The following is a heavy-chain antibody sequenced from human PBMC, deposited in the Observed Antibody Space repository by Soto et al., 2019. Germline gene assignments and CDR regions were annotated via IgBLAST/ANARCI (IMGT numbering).Heavy chain of an antibody. CDR1: GGSISNENYY. CDR3: ARGEMATIFY. D-gene: IGHD5-12*01. J-gene: IGHJ4*02. CDR2: IYYSGNT. Sequence: SETLSLTCTVSGGSISNENYYWNWIRQPPGKGLEWIGYIYYSGNTYYNPSLQSRLTISVDTSKNQFSLKLSSVTAADTAVYYCARGEMATIFYWGQGTLVTVSS. V-gene: IGHV4-30-4*01.